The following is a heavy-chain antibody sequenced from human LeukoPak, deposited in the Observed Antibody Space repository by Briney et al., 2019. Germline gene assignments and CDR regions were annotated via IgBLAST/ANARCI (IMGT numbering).Heavy chain of an antibody. J-gene: IGHJ4*02. Sequence: GASVKVSCKASGYTFTGYYMHWVRQAPGQGLEWMGRINPNSGGTNYAQKFQGRVTMTRDTSISTAYMELNRLRSDDTAVYYCAVLMITFGGVIAQTLTLDYWGQGTLVTVSS. CDR3: AVLMITFGGVIAQTLTLDY. V-gene: IGHV1-2*06. D-gene: IGHD3-16*02. CDR2: INPNSGGT. CDR1: GYTFTGYY.